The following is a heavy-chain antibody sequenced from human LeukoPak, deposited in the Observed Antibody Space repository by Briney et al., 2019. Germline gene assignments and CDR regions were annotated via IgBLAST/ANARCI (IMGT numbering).Heavy chain of an antibody. V-gene: IGHV4-39*01. Sequence: SETLSLTCTVSGGSISSSSYYWGWIRQPPGKGLEWIGSIYYSGSTYYNPSLKSRVTISVDTSKNQFSLKLSSVTAADTAVYYCASLIVVVITTEYYFDYWGQGTLVTVSS. D-gene: IGHD3-22*01. J-gene: IGHJ4*02. CDR3: ASLIVVVITTEYYFDY. CDR2: IYYSGST. CDR1: GGSISSSSYY.